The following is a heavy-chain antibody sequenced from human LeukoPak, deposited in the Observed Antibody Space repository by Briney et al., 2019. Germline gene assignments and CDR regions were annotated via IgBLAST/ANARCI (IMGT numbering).Heavy chain of an antibody. CDR2: INPNSGGT. J-gene: IGHJ6*03. CDR3: ARDGGLAPDYYGSGSYPYMDV. D-gene: IGHD3-10*01. CDR1: GYTFTGYY. Sequence: ASVKVSCKASGYTFTGYYMHWVRQAPGQGLEWMGWINPNSGGTNYAQKFQGRVTMTRDTSISTAYMELSRLRSDDTAVYYCARDGGLAPDYYGSGSYPYMDVWGKGTTVTVSS. V-gene: IGHV1-2*02.